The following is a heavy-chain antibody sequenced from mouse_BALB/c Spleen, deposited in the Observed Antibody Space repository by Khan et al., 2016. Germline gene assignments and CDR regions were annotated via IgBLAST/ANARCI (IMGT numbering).Heavy chain of an antibody. Sequence: QVQLQQSGAELAKPGASVKMSCKASGYTFTSYWMHWVKQRPGQGLEWIGYINPSTGYTEYNQKFKDKATLTADKSSSTAYMQLSSLTSEDSAVYYCARRGYYGSSYFDYWGQGTLVTVSA. V-gene: IGHV1-7*01. CDR2: INPSTGYT. J-gene: IGHJ3*01. CDR3: ARRGYYGSSYFDY. D-gene: IGHD1-1*01. CDR1: GYTFTSYW.